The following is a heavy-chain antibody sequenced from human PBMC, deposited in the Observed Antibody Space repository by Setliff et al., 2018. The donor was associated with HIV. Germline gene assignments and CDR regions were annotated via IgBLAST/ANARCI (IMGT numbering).Heavy chain of an antibody. D-gene: IGHD3-16*02. CDR3: AKRRVSNIGPGDY. Sequence: GGSLRLSCAASGFTFSSYSMNWVRQAPGKGLEWVSGINWNGASKGYADSVKGRFTISRDNAKNSLYLQMHNLRADDTAVYYCAKRRVSNIGPGDYWGQGTLVTVSS. J-gene: IGHJ4*02. CDR2: INWNGASK. V-gene: IGHV3-20*04. CDR1: GFTFSSYS.